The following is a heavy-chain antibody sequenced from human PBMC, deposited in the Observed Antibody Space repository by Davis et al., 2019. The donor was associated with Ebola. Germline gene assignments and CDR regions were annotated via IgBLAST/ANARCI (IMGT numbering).Heavy chain of an antibody. J-gene: IGHJ5*02. V-gene: IGHV4-39*01. D-gene: IGHD6-19*01. CDR3: ARSSSGPDWFDP. CDR2: IYYSGST. Sequence: WVRQAPGKGLEWIGSIYYSGSTYYNPSLKSRVTISVDTSKNQFSLKLSSVTAADTAVYYCARSSSGPDWFDPWGQGTLVTVSS.